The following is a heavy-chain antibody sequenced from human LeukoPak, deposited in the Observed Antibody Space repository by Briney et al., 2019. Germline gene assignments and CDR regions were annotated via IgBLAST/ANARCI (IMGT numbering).Heavy chain of an antibody. Sequence: GGSLRLSCAASGFTFSSYAMSWVRQAPGKGLEWVSAISGSGGSTYYADSVKGRFTISRDNSKNTLYLQMNSLRAEDTAVYYCARGGVYDSSGFFAAYYYYGMDVWGQGTTVTVSS. J-gene: IGHJ6*02. D-gene: IGHD3-22*01. CDR1: GFTFSSYA. CDR2: ISGSGGST. CDR3: ARGGVYDSSGFFAAYYYYGMDV. V-gene: IGHV3-23*01.